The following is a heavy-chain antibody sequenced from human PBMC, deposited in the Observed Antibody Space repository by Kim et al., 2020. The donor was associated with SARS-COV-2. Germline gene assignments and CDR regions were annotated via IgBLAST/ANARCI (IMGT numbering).Heavy chain of an antibody. CDR1: GGSFSGYY. CDR3: ARALRSSGWYPY. J-gene: IGHJ4*02. V-gene: IGHV4-34*01. D-gene: IGHD6-19*01. Sequence: SETLSLTCAVYGGSFSGYYWSWIRQPPGKGLEWIGEINHSGSTNYNPSLKSRVTISVDTSKNQFSLKLSSVTAADTAVYYCARALRSSGWYPYWGQGTLVTVSS. CDR2: INHSGST.